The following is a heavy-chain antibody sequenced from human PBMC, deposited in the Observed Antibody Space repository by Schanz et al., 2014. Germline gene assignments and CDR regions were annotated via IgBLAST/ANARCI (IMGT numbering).Heavy chain of an antibody. V-gene: IGHV1-24*01. CDR2: FDLEQGQT. J-gene: IGHJ4*02. Sequence: QVDLIQTGAEVGKPGASVKVSCKVSGYRVRDVSIHWVRAVPGRVLQWLVGFDLEQGQTIYAHEFQGRVIMTEDTSTDTAYLELSSLTSDDTAVYYCTFPTGPFYGSGSCFNYWGPGTLVTVSS. CDR3: TFPTGPFYGSGSCFNY. CDR1: GYRVRDVS. D-gene: IGHD3-10*01.